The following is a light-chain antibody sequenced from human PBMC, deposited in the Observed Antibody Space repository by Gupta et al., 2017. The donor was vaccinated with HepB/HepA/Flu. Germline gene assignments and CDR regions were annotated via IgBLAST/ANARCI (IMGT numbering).Light chain of an antibody. V-gene: IGLV8-61*01. J-gene: IGLJ1*01. CDR3: MLDMGSGIYV. CDR2: KKD. Sequence: HTVVTQEPSFSLSPGGTVTRPCGLRSGSVSTSYYPSWYQQTTGQPPRTLVYKKDTRSAGVPDRFSGSIHGNKAALTITGAKADDESDYYCMLDMGSGIYVFGTGTKVTVL. CDR1: SGSVSTSYY.